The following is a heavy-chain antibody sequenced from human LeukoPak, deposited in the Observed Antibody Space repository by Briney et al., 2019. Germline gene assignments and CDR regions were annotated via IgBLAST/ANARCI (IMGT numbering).Heavy chain of an antibody. CDR2: IYYSGST. CDR1: GGSISSSSYY. J-gene: IGHJ4*02. V-gene: IGHV4-39*01. Sequence: SETLSLTCTVSGGSISSSSYYWGWIRQPPGKGLEWIGSIYYSGSTYYNPSLKSRVTISVDTSKNQFSLKLSSVTAADTAVYYCARLVGIAARTDYWGQGTLVTVSS. CDR3: ARLVGIAARTDY. D-gene: IGHD6-6*01.